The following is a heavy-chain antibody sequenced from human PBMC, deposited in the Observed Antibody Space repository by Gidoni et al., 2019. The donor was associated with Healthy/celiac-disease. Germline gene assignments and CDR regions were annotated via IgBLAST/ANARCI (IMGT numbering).Heavy chain of an antibody. V-gene: IGHV4-39*01. Sequence: QLQLQESGPGLVKPSETLSLPCTVSGGSISSSSYYWGWIRQPPGKGLEWIGSIYYSGSTYYNPSLKSRVTISVDTSKNQFSLKLSSVTAADTAVYYCARLVGDSDAFDIWGQGTMVTVSS. D-gene: IGHD1-26*01. J-gene: IGHJ3*02. CDR3: ARLVGDSDAFDI. CDR1: GGSISSSSYY. CDR2: IYYSGST.